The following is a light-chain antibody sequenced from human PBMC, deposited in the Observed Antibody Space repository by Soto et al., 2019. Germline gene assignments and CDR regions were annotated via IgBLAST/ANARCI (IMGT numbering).Light chain of an antibody. Sequence: QSVLTQPASVSGSPGQSITISCTGTSSDVGGYHYVSWYQQHPGKAPKLMINDVSNRPSGVSTRFSGSKSGNTASLTISGFQAEDEADYYCSSYTSSSTHYVFGTGTKVTVL. CDR1: SSDVGGYHY. CDR3: SSYTSSSTHYV. J-gene: IGLJ1*01. CDR2: DVS. V-gene: IGLV2-14*01.